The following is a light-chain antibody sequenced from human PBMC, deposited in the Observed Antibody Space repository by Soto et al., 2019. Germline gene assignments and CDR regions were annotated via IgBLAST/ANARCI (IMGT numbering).Light chain of an antibody. CDR2: DVS. J-gene: IGLJ1*01. CDR1: SSDVGGYNY. V-gene: IGLV2-11*01. CDR3: CSYAGTYSSFV. Sequence: QSVLTQPRSVSGSPGQSVTISCTGTSSDVGGYNYVSWYQEHPGRAPKLMIYDVSIRPSGVPDRFSGPKSGNTASLTISGLLAEDEADYYCCSYAGTYSSFVFGSGTKVTVL.